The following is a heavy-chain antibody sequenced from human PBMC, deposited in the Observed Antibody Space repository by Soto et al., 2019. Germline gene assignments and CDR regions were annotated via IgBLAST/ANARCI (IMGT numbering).Heavy chain of an antibody. D-gene: IGHD3-22*01. J-gene: IGHJ5*02. Sequence: SETLSLTCTVSGGSISRGDYYWTWIRQPPGKGLEWIGYIFHTGSTSYNPSLRSRITFSIDTSKNQFSLKLSSVTAADTAVYYCARDNYFYDTSGYPWGQGTLVTVSS. CDR1: GGSISRGDYY. CDR3: ARDNYFYDTSGYP. CDR2: IFHTGST. V-gene: IGHV4-30-4*01.